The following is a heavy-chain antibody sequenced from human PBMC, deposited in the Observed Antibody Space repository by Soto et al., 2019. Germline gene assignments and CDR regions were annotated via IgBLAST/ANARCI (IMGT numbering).Heavy chain of an antibody. Sequence: PGESLKISCKTSGYSFLNYWIGWVRQMPGKGLEWMGIIYPGDSDARYSPSFQGQVTISADKSISTVYLQWSSLKASNTAMYYCARHIVGTSMTASFNYWGQGTQVTVSS. V-gene: IGHV5-51*01. CDR3: ARHIVGTSMTASFNY. J-gene: IGHJ4*02. CDR2: IYPGDSDA. CDR1: GYSFLNYW. D-gene: IGHD2-21*02.